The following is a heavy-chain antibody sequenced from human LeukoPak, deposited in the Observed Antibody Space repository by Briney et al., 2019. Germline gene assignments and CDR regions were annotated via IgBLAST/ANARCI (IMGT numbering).Heavy chain of an antibody. V-gene: IGHV4-59*01. CDR2: IYYSGST. Sequence: SETLSLTCTVSGGSISSYYWSWIRRPPGKGLEWIGYIYYSGSTNYNPSLKSRVTISVDTSKNQFSLKLSSVTAADTAVYYCARLVPSRRYYFDYWGQGTLVTVSS. J-gene: IGHJ4*02. D-gene: IGHD6-13*01. CDR1: GGSISSYY. CDR3: ARLVPSRRYYFDY.